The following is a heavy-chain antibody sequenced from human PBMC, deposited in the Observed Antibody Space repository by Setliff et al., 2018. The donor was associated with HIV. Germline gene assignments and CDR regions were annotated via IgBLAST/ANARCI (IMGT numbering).Heavy chain of an antibody. CDR2: IWYDGSNK. V-gene: IGHV3-30*02. Sequence: QPGGSLRLSCAASGFTFSSYGMHWVRQAPGKGLEWVAVIWYDGSNKYYADSVKGRFTISRDNFRNTLYLQINRLRPDDMAVYYCAKVGGDGRFYHYYMAIWGKGTTVTVSS. J-gene: IGHJ6*03. CDR1: GFTFSSYG. D-gene: IGHD2-21*02. CDR3: AKVGGDGRFYHYYMAI.